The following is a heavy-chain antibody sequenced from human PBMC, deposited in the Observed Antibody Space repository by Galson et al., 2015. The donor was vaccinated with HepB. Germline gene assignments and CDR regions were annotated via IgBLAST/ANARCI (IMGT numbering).Heavy chain of an antibody. J-gene: IGHJ3*02. D-gene: IGHD6-13*01. CDR2: IIPILGIA. CDR3: ARAEQQSAAFDI. V-gene: IGHV1-69*02. Sequence: SVKVSCKASGGTFSSYTISWVRQAPGQGLEWMGRIIPILGIANYAQKFQGRVTITADKSTSTAYMELSSLRSEDTAVYYCARAEQQSAAFDIWGQGTMVTVSS. CDR1: GGTFSSYT.